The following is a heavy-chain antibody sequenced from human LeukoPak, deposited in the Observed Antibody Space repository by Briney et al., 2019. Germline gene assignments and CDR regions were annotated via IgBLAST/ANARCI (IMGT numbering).Heavy chain of an antibody. CDR3: ARVDYYDTHYGMDV. Sequence: QPGGSLRLSCAASGFTFSSYWMSWVRQAPGKGLEWVANIKQDGSEKYYVDSVKGRFTISRVNAKNSLYLQMNSLRAEDTAVYYCARVDYYDTHYGMDVWGQGTTVTVSS. J-gene: IGHJ6*02. D-gene: IGHD3-22*01. V-gene: IGHV3-7*01. CDR1: GFTFSSYW. CDR2: IKQDGSEK.